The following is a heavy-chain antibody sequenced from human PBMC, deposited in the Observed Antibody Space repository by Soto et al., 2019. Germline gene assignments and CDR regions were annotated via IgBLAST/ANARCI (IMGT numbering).Heavy chain of an antibody. CDR2: ITSKRYGGKT. CDR3: SRLPPNNWGAPLDF. V-gene: IGHV3-49*03. D-gene: IGHD1-26*01. CDR1: RFTFGDYA. J-gene: IGHJ4*02. Sequence: GSLRLSCITSRFTFGDYAMIWFRQAPGKGLEWVSFITSKRYGGKTEYAASVKGRFTISRDDSKSVAYLQMNSLRTDDTAVYYCSRLPPNNWGAPLDFWGQGTLVTVSS.